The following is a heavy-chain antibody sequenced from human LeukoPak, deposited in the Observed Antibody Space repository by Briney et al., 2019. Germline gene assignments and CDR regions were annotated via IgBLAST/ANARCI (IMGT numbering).Heavy chain of an antibody. CDR1: GGTFSSYA. CDR3: ARGPIVVVPATRDGAFDI. Sequence: SVKVSCKASGGTFSSYAISWVRQAPGQGLEWMGRIIPIFGTANYAQKFQGRVTITTDESTSTAYMELSRLRSDDTAVYYCARGPIVVVPATRDGAFDIWGQGTMVTVSS. J-gene: IGHJ3*02. CDR2: IIPIFGTA. V-gene: IGHV1-69*05. D-gene: IGHD2-2*01.